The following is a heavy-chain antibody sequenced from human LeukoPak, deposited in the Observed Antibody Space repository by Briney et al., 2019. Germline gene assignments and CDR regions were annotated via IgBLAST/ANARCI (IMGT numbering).Heavy chain of an antibody. CDR3: ARHPRRVPAAKYCYYMDV. D-gene: IGHD2-2*01. J-gene: IGHJ6*03. CDR2: IYTSGST. Sequence: SQTLSLTCTVSGGSISSGSYYWSWIRQPAGKGLEWIGRIYTSGSTNYNPSLKSRVTISVDTSKNQFSLKLSSVTAADTAVYYCARHPRRVPAAKYCYYMDVWGKGTTVTVSS. V-gene: IGHV4-61*02. CDR1: GGSISSGSYY.